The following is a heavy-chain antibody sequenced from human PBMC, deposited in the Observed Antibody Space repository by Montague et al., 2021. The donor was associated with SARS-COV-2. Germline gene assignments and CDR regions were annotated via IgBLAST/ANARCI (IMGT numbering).Heavy chain of an antibody. D-gene: IGHD3-10*01. V-gene: IGHV3-33*06. Sequence: SLRLSCAASGFSFSSYGMHWVRQAPGKGLEWVAATWYDGSNKYYADSVKGRFTISRDNSKNTLSLQMNSLRAEDTAVYYCAKDHQNYYCSCSYYNYYYSGMDVWGQGTTVTVSS. CDR2: TWYDGSNK. CDR1: GFSFSSYG. CDR3: AKDHQNYYCSCSYYNYYYSGMDV. J-gene: IGHJ6*02.